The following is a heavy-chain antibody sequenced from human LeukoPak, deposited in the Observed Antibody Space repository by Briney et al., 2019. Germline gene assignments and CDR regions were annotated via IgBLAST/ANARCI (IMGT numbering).Heavy chain of an antibody. V-gene: IGHV3-30*03. CDR2: IPSEGSNK. Sequence: PGRSLRLSCAVSGFTFSSYAMHWVRQAPGKGLEWVAVIPSEGSNKYYADSVKGRFTISRDNSQNTLYLQMDSLRVEDTAMYYCARMGVNSGYDLGYWGQGTLVTVSS. CDR3: ARMGVNSGYDLGY. J-gene: IGHJ4*02. CDR1: GFTFSSYA. D-gene: IGHD5-12*01.